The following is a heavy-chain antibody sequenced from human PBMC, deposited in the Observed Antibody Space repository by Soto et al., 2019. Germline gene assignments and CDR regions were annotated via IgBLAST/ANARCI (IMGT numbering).Heavy chain of an antibody. V-gene: IGHV3-66*04. J-gene: IGHJ6*03. CDR3: ARRKRSSEDYYSYYMDV. Sequence: PGGSLRLSCAASGFTVSSSYMSWVRQAPGKGLEWVSVIYSGGSTYYADSVKGRFTISRDNSKNTLYLQMNSLRAEDTAVYYCARRKRSSEDYYSYYMDVWGKGTTVTVSS. D-gene: IGHD6-6*01. CDR2: IYSGGST. CDR1: GFTVSSSY.